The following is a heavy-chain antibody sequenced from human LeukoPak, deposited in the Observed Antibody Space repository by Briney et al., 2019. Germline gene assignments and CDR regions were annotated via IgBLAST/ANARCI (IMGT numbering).Heavy chain of an antibody. Sequence: GGSLRLSCAASGFTFSSYAMHWVRQAPGKGLEWVAVISYDGSNKYYADSVKGRFTISRDNSKNTLYLQMNSLRAEDTAVYYCARELPPVVTYYFDYWGQGTLVTVSS. CDR3: ARELPPVVTYYFDY. J-gene: IGHJ4*02. CDR2: ISYDGSNK. CDR1: GFTFSSYA. V-gene: IGHV3-30-3*01. D-gene: IGHD3-22*01.